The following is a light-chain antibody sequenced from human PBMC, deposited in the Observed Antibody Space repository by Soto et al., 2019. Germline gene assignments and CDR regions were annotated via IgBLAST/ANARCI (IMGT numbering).Light chain of an antibody. CDR1: SVSVSTANN. J-gene: IGLJ1*01. V-gene: IGLV8-61*01. CDR2: STS. Sequence: QAVVTQESSFSVSPGGTVTLTCGLISVSVSTANNPNWYQQTPGLAPRTLIYSTSTRSSGVPDRFSGSILGNKAALTITGAQADDESDYYCALFMGNGISVFGTVTKLTVL. CDR3: ALFMGNGISV.